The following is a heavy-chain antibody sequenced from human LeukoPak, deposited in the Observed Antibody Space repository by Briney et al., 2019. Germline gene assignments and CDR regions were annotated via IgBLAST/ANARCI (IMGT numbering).Heavy chain of an antibody. D-gene: IGHD3-10*01. CDR2: ISDGGGVK. J-gene: IGHJ4*02. Sequence: GGSLRLSCALSGITFSNHGMNWVRQAPGKGLEWGSGISDGGGVKWYADSVKGRFIISRDNSKNTLYRQINSLRAEDTAVYYGAQDRASIRFDNWGQGTLVTVSS. CDR3: AQDRASIRFDN. V-gene: IGHV3-23*01. CDR1: GITFSNHG.